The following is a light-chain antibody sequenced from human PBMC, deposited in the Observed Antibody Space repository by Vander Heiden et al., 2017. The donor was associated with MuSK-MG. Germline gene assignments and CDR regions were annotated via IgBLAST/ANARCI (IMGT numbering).Light chain of an antibody. J-gene: IGKJ2*02. Sequence: EIVLTQSPATLSLSPGERATLSCRASQSVSSYLAWYQQNPGQAPRLLIYDASNRATGIPARFSGSGYGTDFTLTISSREPEDFAVYYCQQHSNWPPWTFGQGTKVEIK. CDR3: QQHSNWPPWT. CDR1: QSVSSY. CDR2: DAS. V-gene: IGKV3-11*01.